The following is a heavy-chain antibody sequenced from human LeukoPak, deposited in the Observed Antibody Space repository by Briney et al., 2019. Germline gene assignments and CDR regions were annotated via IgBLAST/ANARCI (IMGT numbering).Heavy chain of an antibody. Sequence: SVTVSCKASVGTFSSYAISWVRQAPGQGLEWMGRIIPILGIANYAQKFQGRVTITADKSTSTAYMELSSLRSEDTAVYYCAGSIVGATTSLDYWGQGTLVTVSS. D-gene: IGHD1-26*01. V-gene: IGHV1-69*04. CDR3: AGSIVGATTSLDY. CDR1: VGTFSSYA. CDR2: IIPILGIA. J-gene: IGHJ4*02.